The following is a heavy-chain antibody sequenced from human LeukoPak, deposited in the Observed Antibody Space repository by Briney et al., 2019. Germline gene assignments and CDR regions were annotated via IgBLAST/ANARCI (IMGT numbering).Heavy chain of an antibody. CDR1: GFTFYSYW. V-gene: IGHV3-7*01. J-gene: IGHJ4*02. Sequence: GGSLRLSCAASGFTFYSYWMSWVRQAPGKGLEWVANIKQDGSEKYCVDSVKGRFTISRDNAKNSLYLQMNSLRAEDTAVYYCSAGPHFDYWGQGTLVTVSS. D-gene: IGHD1-14*01. CDR3: SAGPHFDY. CDR2: IKQDGSEK.